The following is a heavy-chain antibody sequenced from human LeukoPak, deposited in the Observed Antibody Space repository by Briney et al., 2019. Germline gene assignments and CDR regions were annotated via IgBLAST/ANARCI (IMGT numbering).Heavy chain of an antibody. CDR3: ARSGGSYPHY. CDR1: GFPFSETA. CDR2: ITRSSEYL. V-gene: IGHV3-21*01. Sequence: GSLRLSSVASGFPFSETAMTWVRQAPGKGLEWVSSITRSSEYLYCADSVKGRFTISRDDAKNSLYLQMSSVGADDTAVYYGARSGGSYPHYWGQGMLVTVSS. J-gene: IGHJ4*02. D-gene: IGHD1-26*01.